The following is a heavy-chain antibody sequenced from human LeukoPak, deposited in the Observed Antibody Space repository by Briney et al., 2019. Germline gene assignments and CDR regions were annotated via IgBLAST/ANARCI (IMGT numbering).Heavy chain of an antibody. CDR2: INHSGST. V-gene: IGHV4-34*01. CDR1: GGSFSGYY. J-gene: IGHJ6*03. D-gene: IGHD2-2*02. CDR3: AKIYGDYYMDV. Sequence: PSETLSLTCAVYGGSFSGYYWSWIRQPPGKGLEWIGEINHSGSTNYNPSLKSRVTISVDTSKNQFSLKLSSVTAADTAVYYCAKIYGDYYMDVWGKGTTVTVSS.